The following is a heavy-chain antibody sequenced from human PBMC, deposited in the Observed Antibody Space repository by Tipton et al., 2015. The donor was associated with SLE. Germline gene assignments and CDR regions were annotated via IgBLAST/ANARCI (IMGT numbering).Heavy chain of an antibody. V-gene: IGHV4-34*01. CDR2: TNHSGST. CDR3: ARRFLEWFGYGMDV. D-gene: IGHD3-3*01. CDR1: GGSISGYY. Sequence: LRLSCTVSGGSISGYYWSWIRQPPGKGLEWIGETNHSGSTNYNPSLKSRVTISVDTSKNQFSLKLSSVTAADTAVYYCARRFLEWFGYGMDVWGQGTTVTVSS. J-gene: IGHJ6*02.